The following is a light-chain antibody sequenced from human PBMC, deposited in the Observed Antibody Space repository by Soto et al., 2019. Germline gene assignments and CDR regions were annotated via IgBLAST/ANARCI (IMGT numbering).Light chain of an antibody. V-gene: IGKV3-11*01. J-gene: IGKJ4*01. Sequence: EIVLTQSPATLSLSPGDRAVLSCRASQSVSRSLTWYQHKPGQAPRLLIYDASTSATGIPRRFSGSGSGTDFTLTISSLEPEDFAVYYCQQRSNRFGGGTKVEIK. CDR3: QQRSNR. CDR1: QSVSRS. CDR2: DAS.